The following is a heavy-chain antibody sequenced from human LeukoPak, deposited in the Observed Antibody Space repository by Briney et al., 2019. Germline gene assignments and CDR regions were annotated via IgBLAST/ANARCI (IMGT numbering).Heavy chain of an antibody. J-gene: IGHJ4*02. CDR2: FDPEDGET. Sequence: ASVKVSCKVSGYTLTELSMHWVRQAPGKGLEWMGGFDPEDGETIYAQKFQGRVTMTTDTSTSTAYMELRSLRSDDTAVYYCARSDLLLDSSGWYVSPFPAYWGQGTLVTVSS. D-gene: IGHD6-19*01. V-gene: IGHV1-24*01. CDR3: ARSDLLLDSSGWYVSPFPAY. CDR1: GYTLTELS.